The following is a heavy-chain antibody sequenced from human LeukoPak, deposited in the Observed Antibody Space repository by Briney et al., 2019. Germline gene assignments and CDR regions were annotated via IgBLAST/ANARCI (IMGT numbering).Heavy chain of an antibody. D-gene: IGHD3-3*01. CDR2: IGTAGDT. V-gene: IGHV3-13*01. J-gene: IGHJ6*02. CDR1: GFTFSSYD. Sequence: GGSLRLSCAASGFTFSSYDMHWVRQATGKGLEWVSAIGTAGDTYYPGSVKGRFTISRENAKNSLYLQKNSLRAGDAAVYYCARVQLYYDFWGMDVWGQGTTVTVSS. CDR3: ARVQLYYDFWGMDV.